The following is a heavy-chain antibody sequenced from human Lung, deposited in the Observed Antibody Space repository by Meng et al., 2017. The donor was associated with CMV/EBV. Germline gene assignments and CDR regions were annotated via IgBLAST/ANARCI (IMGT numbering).Heavy chain of an antibody. CDR3: ARQRPVLDAFDI. CDR1: GGSISSSSYY. J-gene: IGHJ3*02. CDR2: IYYSGST. D-gene: IGHD3-3*01. V-gene: IGHV4-39*01. Sequence: SETXSLXXTVSGGSISSSSYYWGWIRQPPGKGLEWIGSIYYSGSTYYNPSLKSRVTISVDTSKNQFSLKLSSVTAADTAVYYCARQRPVLDAFDIWGQGXMVXVS.